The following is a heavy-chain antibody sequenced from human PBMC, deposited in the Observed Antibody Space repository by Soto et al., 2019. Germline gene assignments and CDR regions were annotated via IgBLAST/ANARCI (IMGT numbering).Heavy chain of an antibody. CDR1: GGSISSYY. CDR2: IYYSGST. CDR3: ARELFWRSVWFDP. D-gene: IGHD3-9*01. J-gene: IGHJ5*02. Sequence: QVQLQESGPGLVKPSETLSLTCTVSGGSISSYYWSWIRQPPGKGLEWIGYIYYSGSTNYNPSLNSRVTVSVDTSKNQFSLKLSSVTAADTAVYYCARELFWRSVWFDPWGQGTLVTVSS. V-gene: IGHV4-59*01.